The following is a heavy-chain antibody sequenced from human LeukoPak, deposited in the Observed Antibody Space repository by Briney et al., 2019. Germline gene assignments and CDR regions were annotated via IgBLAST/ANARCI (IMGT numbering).Heavy chain of an antibody. CDR1: RYTFTGYY. Sequence: ASVKVSCKASRYTFTGYYMHWVRQAPGRGLEWMGRINPNSGGTNYAQKFQGRVTMTRDTSISTAYMELSRLRSDDTAVYYCARAHARIRYFDLPDFDYWGQGTLVTVSS. D-gene: IGHD3-9*01. CDR2: INPNSGGT. J-gene: IGHJ4*02. V-gene: IGHV1-2*06. CDR3: ARAHARIRYFDLPDFDY.